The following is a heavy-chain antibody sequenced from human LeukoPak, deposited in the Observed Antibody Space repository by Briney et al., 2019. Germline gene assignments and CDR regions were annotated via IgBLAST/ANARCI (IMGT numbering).Heavy chain of an antibody. Sequence: TGGSLRLSCAASGFTFSTYSMNWVRQTPGKGLEWVSYISSSSSYIYYADSLKGRFTISRDNAKNSLYLQMNSLRAEDTAVYYCARDLSSGWSDHYFDYWGQGTLVTVSS. CDR3: ARDLSSGWSDHYFDY. J-gene: IGHJ4*02. CDR1: GFTFSTYS. D-gene: IGHD6-19*01. V-gene: IGHV3-21*01. CDR2: ISSSSSYI.